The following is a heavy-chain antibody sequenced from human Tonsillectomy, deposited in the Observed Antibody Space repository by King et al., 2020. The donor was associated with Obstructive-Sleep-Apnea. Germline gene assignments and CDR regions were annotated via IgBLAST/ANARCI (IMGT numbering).Heavy chain of an antibody. J-gene: IGHJ5*02. D-gene: IGHD1-26*01. Sequence: QLVQSGAEVKKPGASVKVSCKASGYTFTSYAMRWVRQAPGQRLEWMGWINAGNGNTKYSQKLQGRVTITRDTSASTAYMEVSSLRSEDTAVYYCARDMIGSYSGWFDPWGQGTLVTVSS. CDR3: ARDMIGSYSGWFDP. CDR2: INAGNGNT. V-gene: IGHV1-3*01. CDR1: GYTFTSYA.